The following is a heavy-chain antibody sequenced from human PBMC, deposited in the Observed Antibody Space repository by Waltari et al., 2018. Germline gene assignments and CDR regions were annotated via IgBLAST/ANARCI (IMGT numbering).Heavy chain of an antibody. CDR3: ARGADIVVVVAATMGLDY. Sequence: QVQLQQWGAGLLKPSETLSLTCAVYGGSFSGYYWSWIRQPPGQGLEWIGEINHSGSTNYNPSRKSRVTISGDTSKNQFSLKLSSVTAADTAVYYCARGADIVVVVAATMGLDYWGQGTLVTVSS. V-gene: IGHV4-34*01. J-gene: IGHJ4*02. D-gene: IGHD2-15*01. CDR1: GGSFSGYY. CDR2: INHSGST.